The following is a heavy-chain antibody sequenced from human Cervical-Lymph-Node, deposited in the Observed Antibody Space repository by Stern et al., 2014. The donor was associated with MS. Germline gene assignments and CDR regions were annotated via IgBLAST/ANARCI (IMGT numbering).Heavy chain of an antibody. V-gene: IGHV3-15*01. CDR3: STLYDMGY. D-gene: IGHD3-16*01. CDR1: GFTFSDAW. CDR2: IKSKTDGGTA. Sequence: EVQLVESGGGLVKPGGSLRLSCAASGFTFSDAWLSWVRQAPGKGLEWVGRIKSKTDGGTADYAAPVKGRFTISRDDSKNTLYLQMNSLKAEDTALYYCSTLYDMGYWGQGTLVTVYS. J-gene: IGHJ4*02.